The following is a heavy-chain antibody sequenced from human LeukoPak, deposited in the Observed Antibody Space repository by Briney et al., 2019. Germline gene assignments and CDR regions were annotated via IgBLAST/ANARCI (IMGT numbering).Heavy chain of an antibody. J-gene: IGHJ6*03. CDR2: IFYSGST. Sequence: SETLSLTCTVSGGSIISGRHFWGWIRQPPGKGLEWIGFIFYSGSTYYTPSLTSRVTISVGTSGNQFSLKVTSVTAADAAVYYCARVPYEIRLYYMDVWGKGTTVTVSS. D-gene: IGHD2-21*01. V-gene: IGHV4-39*07. CDR3: ARVPYEIRLYYMDV. CDR1: GGSIISGRHF.